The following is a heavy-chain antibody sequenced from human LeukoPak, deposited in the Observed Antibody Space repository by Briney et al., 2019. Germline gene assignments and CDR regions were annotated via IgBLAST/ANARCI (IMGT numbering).Heavy chain of an antibody. J-gene: IGHJ4*02. CDR1: GYTFTGHY. CDR2: ISPNGGGT. V-gene: IGHV1-2*02. D-gene: IGHD4-17*01. CDR3: ARPYGDYTDYFFDY. Sequence: GASVKVSCKASGYTFTGHYMHWVRQAPGQGLEWVGWISPNGGGTSYAQKIQDRVTMTRDTSIRTAYMELSRLRSGDTAVYFCARPYGDYTDYFFDYWGQGTLVTVSS.